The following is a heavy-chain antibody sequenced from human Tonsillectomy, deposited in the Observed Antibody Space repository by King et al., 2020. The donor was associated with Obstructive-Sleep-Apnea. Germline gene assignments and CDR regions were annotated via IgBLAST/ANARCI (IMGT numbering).Heavy chain of an antibody. J-gene: IGHJ3*02. V-gene: IGHV6-1*01. CDR1: GDSVSSDSVT. CDR2: TYFRSKWYN. Sequence: VQLQQAGPGLVKPSQTLSLTCAISGDSVSSDSVTWNWIRQSPSRGLEWLGRTYFRSKWYNDYAVSVKSRLTINPDTSKHQFSLQLNSVTPEDTAVYYCARDYGGFDIWGQGTMVTVSS. CDR3: ARDYGGFDI. D-gene: IGHD4/OR15-4a*01.